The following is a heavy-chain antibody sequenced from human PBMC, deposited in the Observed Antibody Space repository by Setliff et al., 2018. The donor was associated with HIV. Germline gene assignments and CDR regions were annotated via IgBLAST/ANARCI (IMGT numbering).Heavy chain of an antibody. CDR2: ISGSGSII. V-gene: IGHV3-48*03. CDR1: GFTFSTYD. D-gene: IGHD5-12*01. CDR3: ARARLRNYYYYMDV. J-gene: IGHJ6*03. Sequence: PGGSLRLSCAASGFTFSTYDMNWVRQAPGKGLEWVSYISGSGSIIYYADSVKGRFTISRDNAEYSLHLQMNSLRAEDTAVYYCARARLRNYYYYMDVWAKGTTVTVSS.